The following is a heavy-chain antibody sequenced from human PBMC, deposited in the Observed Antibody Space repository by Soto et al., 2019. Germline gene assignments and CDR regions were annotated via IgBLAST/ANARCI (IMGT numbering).Heavy chain of an antibody. V-gene: IGHV3-30*18. J-gene: IGHJ5*02. CDR1: GFTFSTSG. CDR2: ISHDGSVT. Sequence: QVQMVESGGGVVQPGTSLRLSCATSGFTFSTSGMHWVRQAPGKGLEWVAMISHDGSVTYCTDSVQGRFTISRDTPKNTLYLQMNSLRDEDTAIYYCAKDWGSSGWYNWFDPWGQGTRVTVS. CDR3: AKDWGSSGWYNWFDP. D-gene: IGHD6-13*01.